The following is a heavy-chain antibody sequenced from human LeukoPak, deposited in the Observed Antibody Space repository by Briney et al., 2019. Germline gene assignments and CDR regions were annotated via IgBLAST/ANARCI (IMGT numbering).Heavy chain of an antibody. CDR2: INPNSGGT. Sequence: ASVKVPCKASGYTFTGYYMHWVRQAPGQGLEWMGWINPNSGGTNYAQKFQGRVTMTRDTSISTAYMELSGLRSDDTAVYYCARAEVYDILAGYRWGQGTLVTVSS. CDR3: ARAEVYDILAGYR. D-gene: IGHD3-9*01. V-gene: IGHV1-2*02. J-gene: IGHJ4*02. CDR1: GYTFTGYY.